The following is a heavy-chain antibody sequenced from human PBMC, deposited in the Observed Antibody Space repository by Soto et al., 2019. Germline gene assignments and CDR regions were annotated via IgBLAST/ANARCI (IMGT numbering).Heavy chain of an antibody. D-gene: IGHD5-18*01. CDR1: GFTVSSNY. CDR3: ARGPDTAMVTVDYFDY. V-gene: IGHV3-53*01. J-gene: IGHJ4*02. CDR2: IYSGGST. Sequence: VGSLRLSCAASGFTVSSNYMSWVRQAPGKGLEWVSVIYSGGSTYYADSVKGRFTISRDNSKNTLYLQMNSLRAEDTAVYYCARGPDTAMVTVDYFDYWGQGTLVTVSS.